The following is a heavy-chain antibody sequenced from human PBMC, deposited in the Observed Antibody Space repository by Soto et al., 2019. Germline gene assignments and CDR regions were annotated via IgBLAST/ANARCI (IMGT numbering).Heavy chain of an antibody. CDR2: ISSNGGST. CDR1: GFTFSSYA. D-gene: IGHD6-13*01. CDR3: LRTYGWSSGYSSSWYYFDY. V-gene: IGHV3-64D*08. J-gene: IGHJ4*02. Sequence: GGSLRLSCSASGFTFSSYAMHWVRQAPGKGLEYVSAISSNGGSTYYADSVKGRFTISRDNSKNTLYLQMSSLRAEDTAVYYCLRTYGWSSGYSSSWYYFDYWGQGTLVTVSS.